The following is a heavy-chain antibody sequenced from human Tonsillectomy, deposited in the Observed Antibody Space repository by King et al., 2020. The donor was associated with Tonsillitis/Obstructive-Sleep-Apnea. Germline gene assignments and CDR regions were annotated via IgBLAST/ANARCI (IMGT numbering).Heavy chain of an antibody. D-gene: IGHD6-25*01. Sequence: VQLVESGGGVVQPGRSLRLSCAASGFSFSTYGMHWVRQAPGKGLEWGAVIWYDGSNKYYADPVKGRFTVSRDNSKNTLYLQMNSLRAEDTAIYYCAKEKAAAHYYFDYWGQGTLVTVSS. CDR1: GFSFSTYG. J-gene: IGHJ4*02. CDR2: IWYDGSNK. CDR3: AKEKAAAHYYFDY. V-gene: IGHV3-33*06.